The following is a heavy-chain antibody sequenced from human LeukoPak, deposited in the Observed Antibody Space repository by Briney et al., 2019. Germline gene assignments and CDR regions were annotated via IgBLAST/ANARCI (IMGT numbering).Heavy chain of an antibody. Sequence: GGSLRLSCAASGFTFNNYAMSWVRQAPGKGLEWVSLVSSSGDKTYYPGSVKGRFTISRDNSKNTLYLQMNSLRAEDTAVYYCANYGRHFASWGQGTLVTVSP. CDR1: GFTFNNYA. CDR3: ANYGRHFAS. J-gene: IGHJ4*02. V-gene: IGHV3-23*01. CDR2: VSSSGDKT. D-gene: IGHD4-17*01.